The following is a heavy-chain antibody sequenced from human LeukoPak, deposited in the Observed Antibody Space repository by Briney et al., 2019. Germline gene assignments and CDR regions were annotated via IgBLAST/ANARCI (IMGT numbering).Heavy chain of an antibody. D-gene: IGHD2-15*01. V-gene: IGHV4-59*01. CDR2: IYHSGTI. J-gene: IGHJ6*02. CDR1: GGSINSYF. Sequence: SETLSLTCTVPGGSINSYFWSWIRQPPGKGLEWIAYIYHSGTINYNPSLKSRVTISLDTSKSQVSLNLTSVTAADTAVYYCAREGSAYGMDVWGQGTTVTVSS. CDR3: AREGSAYGMDV.